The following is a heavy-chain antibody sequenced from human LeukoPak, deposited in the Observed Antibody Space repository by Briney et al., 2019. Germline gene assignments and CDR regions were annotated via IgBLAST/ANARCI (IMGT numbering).Heavy chain of an antibody. CDR2: ITASGTAM. Sequence: GGSLRPSCAASGFTFSSYSMNWVRQAPGKGLEWVSHITASGTAMFYADSVKGRFTISRDNAKNSLYLQMNSLRDEDTAVYYCASSGSYRFDYWGQGTLVTVSS. CDR3: ASSGSYRFDY. CDR1: GFTFSSYS. J-gene: IGHJ4*02. V-gene: IGHV3-48*02. D-gene: IGHD1-26*01.